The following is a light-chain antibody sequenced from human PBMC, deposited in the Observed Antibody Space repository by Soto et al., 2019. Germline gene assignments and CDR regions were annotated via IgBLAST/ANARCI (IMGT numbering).Light chain of an antibody. J-gene: IGLJ1*01. CDR1: SSNIVNNY. V-gene: IGLV1-51*01. CDR3: GTGDSRVSTYV. CDR2: DNN. Sequence: QSALAQPPSVTAAPGQKVTISCSRSSSNIVNNYVSWYQHLPETTPKLLIYDNNKRPSWIPDRFSASKSGTSATRGITGLQSWDEADNYGGTGDSRVSTYVLGTETKGTV.